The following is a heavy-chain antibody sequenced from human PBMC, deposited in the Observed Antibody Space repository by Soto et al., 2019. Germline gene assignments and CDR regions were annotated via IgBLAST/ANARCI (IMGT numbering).Heavy chain of an antibody. J-gene: IGHJ4*02. CDR2: IRSKAYGGTT. Sequence: GGSLRLSCTASGFTFGAYTMSWFRQAPGKGLEWVGFIRSKAYGGTTEYAASVKGRFTISRDDSKSIAYLQMNSLKTEDTAVYYCTRNGITMIVVAPDYWGQGTLVT. D-gene: IGHD3-22*01. CDR1: GFTFGAYT. CDR3: TRNGITMIVVAPDY. V-gene: IGHV3-49*03.